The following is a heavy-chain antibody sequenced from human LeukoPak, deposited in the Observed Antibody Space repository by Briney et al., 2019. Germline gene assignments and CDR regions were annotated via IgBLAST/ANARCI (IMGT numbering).Heavy chain of an antibody. CDR2: IYYSGST. CDR1: GGSISSGGYY. V-gene: IGHV4-31*03. J-gene: IGHJ6*03. D-gene: IGHD3-10*01. CDR3: PRSNMVRGALGYYMDV. Sequence: SETLSLTCTVSGGSISSGGYYWSWIRQHPGKGLEWLGYIYYSGSTNYNPSLKSRVTLSVDTSKNQFSLKLSSVTAADTAVYYCPRSNMVRGALGYYMDVWGKGTTVTVSS.